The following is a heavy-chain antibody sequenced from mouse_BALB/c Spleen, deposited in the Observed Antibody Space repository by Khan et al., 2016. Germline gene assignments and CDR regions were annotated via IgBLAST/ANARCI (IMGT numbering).Heavy chain of an antibody. D-gene: IGHD1-1*01. Sequence: EVQRQESGPGLVKPSQSLSLTCSVTGYSITSGYYWNWIRQFPGNKLEWMGYISYDGSNNYNPSLQNRISITRDTSKNQFFLKLNSVSTENTATYYCARDGSSFDYWGQGTTLTDSS. V-gene: IGHV3-6*02. CDR1: GYSITSGYY. J-gene: IGHJ2*01. CDR3: ARDGSSFDY. CDR2: ISYDGSN.